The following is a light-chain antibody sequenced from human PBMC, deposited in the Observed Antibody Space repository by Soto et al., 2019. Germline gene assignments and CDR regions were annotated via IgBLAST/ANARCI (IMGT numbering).Light chain of an antibody. Sequence: EIVLTQSPGTLSLSPGERATLSCRATQTISSNYLAWYRQKPGQAPKLLIHGASTRATGIPDRFSGSGSGTDFTLTISSLEPEDFAVYYCQQRSNWPRTFGQGTKVDIK. CDR3: QQRSNWPRT. CDR2: GAS. V-gene: IGKV3D-20*02. CDR1: QTISSNY. J-gene: IGKJ1*01.